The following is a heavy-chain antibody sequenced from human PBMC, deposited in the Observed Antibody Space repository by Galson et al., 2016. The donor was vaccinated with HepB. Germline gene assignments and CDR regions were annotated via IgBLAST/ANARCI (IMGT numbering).Heavy chain of an antibody. CDR3: AKNRGSDYKNYYMNV. CDR2: MSGSGRGT. CDR1: GFPTFTNFA. V-gene: IGHV3-23*01. Sequence: SLRLSCAAPGFPTFTNFAMSWVRQAPGKGLEWVSTMSGSGRGTFYADSVKGRFTISRDNSKNTLYLEMNSLRAEDTAVYYCAKNRGSDYKNYYMNVWGKGTTVTVSS. J-gene: IGHJ6*03. D-gene: IGHD4-11*01.